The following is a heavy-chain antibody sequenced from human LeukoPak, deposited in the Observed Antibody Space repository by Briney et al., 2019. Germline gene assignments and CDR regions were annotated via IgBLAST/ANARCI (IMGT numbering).Heavy chain of an antibody. CDR3: ARGLMLRGVADY. V-gene: IGHV3-30*04. J-gene: IGHJ4*02. D-gene: IGHD3-10*01. CDR1: GFTLSNYA. CDR2: ILHDGSNK. Sequence: GGSLRLSCAASGFTLSNYALHWVRQAPGKGLEWVAVILHDGSNKYADSVKGRFTISRDNSKNTLYLQMNSLRAEDTAVYYCARGLMLRGVADYWGQGTLVTVSS.